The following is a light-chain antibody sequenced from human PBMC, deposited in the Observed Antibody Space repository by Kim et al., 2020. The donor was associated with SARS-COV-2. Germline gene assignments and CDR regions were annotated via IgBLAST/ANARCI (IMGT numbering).Light chain of an antibody. Sequence: QSALTQPPSASGSPGQSVTISCTGTSSDVGGYNYVSWYQQYPGKAPKLMISEVGKRPSGVPDRFSGSKSGNTASLTVSGLQPEDEADYYCSSFAGSNNLIFGGGTQLTVL. CDR3: SSFAGSNNLI. J-gene: IGLJ2*01. CDR1: SSDVGGYNY. CDR2: EVG. V-gene: IGLV2-8*01.